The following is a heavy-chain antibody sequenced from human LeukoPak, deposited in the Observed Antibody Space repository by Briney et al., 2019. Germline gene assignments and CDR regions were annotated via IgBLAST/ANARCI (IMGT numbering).Heavy chain of an antibody. Sequence: GGSLRLSCAASGFTFSYHWMTWVRQARGKGLEWVANIKNDGAVKNYVDSVKGRFTISRDNAKNSLYLQMNSLRAEDTAVYYCAKDSYSKGDFWGQGVLVTVSS. D-gene: IGHD6-13*01. V-gene: IGHV3-7*01. J-gene: IGHJ4*02. CDR1: GFTFSYHW. CDR3: AKDSYSKGDF. CDR2: IKNDGAVK.